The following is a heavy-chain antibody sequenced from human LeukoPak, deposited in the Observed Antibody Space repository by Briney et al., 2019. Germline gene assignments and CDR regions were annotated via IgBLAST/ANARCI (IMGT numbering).Heavy chain of an antibody. D-gene: IGHD3-22*01. J-gene: IGHJ4*02. CDR3: VKTHYDDSSDFFDY. CDR1: GFTFSSYA. Sequence: PGGSLRLSCSASGFTFSSYAMHWVRQAPGKGLEYVSGITTNGGSTYYADSVKGRFTISRDNSKKTLYLQMSSLRPEDTSVYYFVKTHYDDSSDFFDYWGQGTLVTVSS. V-gene: IGHV3-64D*09. CDR2: ITTNGGST.